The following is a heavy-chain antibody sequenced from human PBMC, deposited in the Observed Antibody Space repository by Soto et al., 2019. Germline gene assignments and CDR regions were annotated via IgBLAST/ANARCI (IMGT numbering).Heavy chain of an antibody. CDR2: ISSSSSYI. CDR1: GFTFSSYS. J-gene: IGHJ6*02. CDR3: ARSQQLAPYYYYYYGMDV. D-gene: IGHD6-13*01. Sequence: KTGGSLRLSCAASGFTFSSYSMNWVRQAPGKGLEWVSSISSSSSYIYYADSVKGRFTISRDNAKNSLYLQMNSLRAEDTAVYYCARSQQLAPYYYYYYGMDVWGQGTTVTVSS. V-gene: IGHV3-21*01.